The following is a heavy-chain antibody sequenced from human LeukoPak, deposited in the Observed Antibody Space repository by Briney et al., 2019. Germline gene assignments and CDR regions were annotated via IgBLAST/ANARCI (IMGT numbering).Heavy chain of an antibody. CDR3: ARLALAAAPYYYYYYMDV. CDR1: GFTLDVYG. CDR2: INWNGGNT. V-gene: IGHV3-20*04. D-gene: IGHD6-13*01. J-gene: IGHJ6*03. Sequence: GGSLRLSCAASGFTLDVYGMSSARQAPGKWLEWVSGINWNGGNTGYADSVKGRFTISRDNAKNSLYLQMNSLRAEDTALYYCARLALAAAPYYYYYYMDVWGKGTTVTVSS.